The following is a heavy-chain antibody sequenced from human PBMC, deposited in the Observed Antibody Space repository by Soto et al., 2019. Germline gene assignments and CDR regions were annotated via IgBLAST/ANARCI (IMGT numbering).Heavy chain of an antibody. Sequence: SVKVSCKASGGTFSSYAISWVRQAPGQGLEWMGGIIPIFGTANYAQKFQGRVTITADESTSTAYMELSSLRSEDTAVYYCARGLAEQWLVLGAFDIWGQGTMVTVSS. CDR3: ARGLAEQWLVLGAFDI. CDR1: GGTFSSYA. CDR2: IIPIFGTA. D-gene: IGHD6-19*01. V-gene: IGHV1-69*13. J-gene: IGHJ3*02.